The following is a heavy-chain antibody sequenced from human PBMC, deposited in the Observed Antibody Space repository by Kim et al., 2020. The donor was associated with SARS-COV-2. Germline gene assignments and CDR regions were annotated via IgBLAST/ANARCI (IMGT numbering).Heavy chain of an antibody. V-gene: IGHV1-3*01. J-gene: IGHJ4*02. D-gene: IGHD1-26*01. CDR2: INVDNGNP. CDR1: GYTFTKFP. CDR3: AKGAGAGRLWAT. Sequence: ASVKVSCKASGYTFTKFPTHWLRQAPGQRLEWMGWINVDNGNPRYSEKFQGRVSITRDSSASTVYMELSSLRSEDTAVYYCAKGAGAGRLWATWGQGTLVTVSP.